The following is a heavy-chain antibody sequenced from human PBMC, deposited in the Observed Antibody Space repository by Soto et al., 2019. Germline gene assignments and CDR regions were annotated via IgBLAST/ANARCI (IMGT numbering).Heavy chain of an antibody. D-gene: IGHD1-26*01. CDR3: VKDISGAYSGPNYDA. Sequence: ALRLSCAASGFNFGDYAMHWVRQTPGQGLEWVSGLNWNSVTPGYGDSVKGRFSISGDNGKYALYLQMTSLRPEDTALYYCVKDISGAYSGPNYDAWGQGTLVTVS. V-gene: IGHV3-9*01. CDR1: GFNFGDYA. J-gene: IGHJ4*02. CDR2: LNWNSVTP.